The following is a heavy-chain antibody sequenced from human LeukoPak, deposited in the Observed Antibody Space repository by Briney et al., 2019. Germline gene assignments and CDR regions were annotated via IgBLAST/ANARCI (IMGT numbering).Heavy chain of an antibody. J-gene: IGHJ5*02. D-gene: IGHD2-15*01. CDR1: GFTFSSYG. V-gene: IGHV3-48*03. CDR2: ISSSGTTI. CDR3: AREGRHLLSRNWLAP. Sequence: QSGGSLRLSCAASGFTFSSYGMNWVRQAPGKGLEWVSYISSSGTTIYYADSVKGRFTISRANAKNSLYLQMTSLRAEDTAVYYCAREGRHLLSRNWLAPWGQGTLVTVSS.